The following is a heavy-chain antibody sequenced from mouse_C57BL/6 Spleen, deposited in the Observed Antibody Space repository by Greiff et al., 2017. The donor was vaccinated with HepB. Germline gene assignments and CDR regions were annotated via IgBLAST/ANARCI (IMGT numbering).Heavy chain of an antibody. CDR2: IWSGGST. V-gene: IGHV2-2*01. CDR3: ASYDYDGRGYYYAMDY. J-gene: IGHJ4*01. D-gene: IGHD2-4*01. Sequence: VKLVESGPGLVQPSQSLSITCTVSGFSLTSYGVHWVRQSPGKGLEWLGVIWSGGSTDYNAAFISRLSISKDNSKSQVFFKMNSLQADDTAIYYCASYDYDGRGYYYAMDYWGQGTSVTVSS. CDR1: GFSLTSYG.